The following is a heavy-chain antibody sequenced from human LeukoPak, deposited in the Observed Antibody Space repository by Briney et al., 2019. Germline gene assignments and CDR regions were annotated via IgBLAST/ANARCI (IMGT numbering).Heavy chain of an antibody. J-gene: IGHJ4*02. CDR2: INHSGST. Sequence: SETLSLTCAVYGGSFSGYYWSWIRQPPGKGLEWIGEINHSGSTNYNPSLKSRVTISVDTFKNQFSLKLSSVTAVYTAVYYCARELATVTNYFDYWGQGTLVSVSS. D-gene: IGHD4-17*01. CDR1: GGSFSGYY. CDR3: ARELATVTNYFDY. V-gene: IGHV4-34*01.